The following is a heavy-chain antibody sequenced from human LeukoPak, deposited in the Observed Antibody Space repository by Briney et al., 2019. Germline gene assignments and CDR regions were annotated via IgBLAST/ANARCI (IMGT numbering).Heavy chain of an antibody. CDR3: ARYCSSTSCFSYGMDV. D-gene: IGHD2-2*01. J-gene: IGHJ6*04. V-gene: IGHV4-4*02. Sequence: PSGTLSLTCAVSGGSISSSSWWSWVRQPPGKGLEWIGEIYHSGSTSYNPSPKSRVTISVDKSKNQFSLKLSSVTAADTAVYYCARYCSSTSCFSYGMDVWGKGTTVTVSS. CDR2: IYHSGST. CDR1: GGSISSSSW.